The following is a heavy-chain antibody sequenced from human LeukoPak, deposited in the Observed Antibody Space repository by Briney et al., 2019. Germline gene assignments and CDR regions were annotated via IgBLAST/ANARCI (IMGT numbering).Heavy chain of an antibody. CDR3: ASGRFLEWLLFGHFDY. V-gene: IGHV1-69*13. J-gene: IGHJ4*02. CDR2: IIPIFGTA. CDR1: GGTFISYA. Sequence: SVKVSCKASGGTFISYAISWVRQAPGQGLEWMGGIIPIFGTANYAQKFQGRVTITADESTSTAYMELSSLRSEDTAVYYCASGRFLEWLLFGHFDYWGQGTLVTVSS. D-gene: IGHD3-3*01.